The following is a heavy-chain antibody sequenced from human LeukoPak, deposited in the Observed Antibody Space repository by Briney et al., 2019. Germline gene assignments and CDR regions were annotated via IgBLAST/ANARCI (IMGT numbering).Heavy chain of an antibody. CDR3: AKTGNGYDPLYYYYYMDV. J-gene: IGHJ6*03. CDR2: IYTDGST. Sequence: SESLSLTCSVSGGSISSYYWSWIRQPPGKGLEWLAFIYTDGSTNYNPSLKSRVTISVDTSSNQFSLKLSSVTAADTAVYFCAKTGNGYDPLYYYYYMDVWGKGTTVTVSS. CDR1: GGSISSYY. V-gene: IGHV4-4*09. D-gene: IGHD5-12*01.